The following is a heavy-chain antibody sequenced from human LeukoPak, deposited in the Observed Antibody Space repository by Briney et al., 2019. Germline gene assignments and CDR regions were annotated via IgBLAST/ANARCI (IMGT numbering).Heavy chain of an antibody. J-gene: IGHJ6*02. CDR1: GFTVVSNY. CDR2: INSDGSST. Sequence: GGSLRLSCAASGFTVVSNYMSWVRQAPGKGLVWVSRINSDGSSTSYADSVKGRFTISRDNAKNTLYLQMNSLRAEDTAVYYCASAEVIQYGMDVWGQGTTVTVSS. CDR3: ASAEVIQYGMDV. D-gene: IGHD3-16*02. V-gene: IGHV3-74*01.